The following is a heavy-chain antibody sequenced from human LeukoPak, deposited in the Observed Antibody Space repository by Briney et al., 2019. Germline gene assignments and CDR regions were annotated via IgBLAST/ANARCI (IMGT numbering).Heavy chain of an antibody. CDR1: GFTFSSYG. V-gene: IGHV3-30*03. J-gene: IGHJ4*02. D-gene: IGHD1-7*01. CDR3: ASQTGTTPR. CDR2: ISHDGSNK. Sequence: GGSLRLSCAASGFTFSSYGMHWVRQAPGKGLEWVAVISHDGSNKYYADSVKGRFSISRDNSKNTLYLQMNSLRVEDTAVYYCASQTGTTPRWGQGTLVTVSS.